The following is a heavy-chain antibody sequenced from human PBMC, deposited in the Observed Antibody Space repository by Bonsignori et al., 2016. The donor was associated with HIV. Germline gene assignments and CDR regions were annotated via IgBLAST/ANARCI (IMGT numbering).Heavy chain of an antibody. D-gene: IGHD3-10*01. CDR3: ARDQGYYGSALT. J-gene: IGHJ4*02. V-gene: IGHV3-47*02. CDR2: IGTGGDT. Sequence: WIRQPPGKGPEWVSAIGTGGDTYYADSVMGRFTISRDNAKKSLYLQMNSLIAEDMAVYYCARDQGYYGSALTWGQGTLVTVSS.